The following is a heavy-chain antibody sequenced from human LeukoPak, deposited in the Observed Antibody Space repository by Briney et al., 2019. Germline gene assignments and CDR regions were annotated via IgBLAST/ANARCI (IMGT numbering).Heavy chain of an antibody. Sequence: PSETLSLTCTVSGGSISSSSYYWGWIRQPPGKGLEWIGSIYYSGSTYYNPSLKSRVTISVDTSKNQFSLKLSSVTAADTAVYYCATFTYYYYMDAWGKGTTVTISS. CDR3: ATFTYYYYMDA. CDR1: GGSISSSSYY. D-gene: IGHD3-10*01. CDR2: IYYSGST. J-gene: IGHJ6*03. V-gene: IGHV4-39*01.